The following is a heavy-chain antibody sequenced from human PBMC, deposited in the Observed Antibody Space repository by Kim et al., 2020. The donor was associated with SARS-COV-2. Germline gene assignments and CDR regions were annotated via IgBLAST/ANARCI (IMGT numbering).Heavy chain of an antibody. J-gene: IGHJ2*01. D-gene: IGHD3-3*01. CDR3: AKVGVTIFGVVIHHWYFDL. CDR2: ISGSGGST. Sequence: GGSLRLSCAASGFTFSSYAMSWVRQAPGKGLEWVSAISGSGGSTYYADSVKGRFTISRDNSKNTLYLQMNSLRAEDTAVYYCAKVGVTIFGVVIHHWYFDLWGRGTLVTVSS. CDR1: GFTFSSYA. V-gene: IGHV3-23*01.